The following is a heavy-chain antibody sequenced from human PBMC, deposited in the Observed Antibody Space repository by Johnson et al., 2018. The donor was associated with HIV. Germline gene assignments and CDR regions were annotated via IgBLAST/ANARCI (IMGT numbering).Heavy chain of an antibody. Sequence: QMLLVESGGGVVQPGRPLRLSCAASGFTFSSYAMHWVRQAPGKGLEWVAIISYDGINKYYADSVKGRFTISRDNSKNTLYLQMNSLRIEDTAVYYCASVDTAMVDTFDIWGQGTMVTVSS. V-gene: IGHV3-30-3*01. CDR3: ASVDTAMVDTFDI. D-gene: IGHD5-18*01. J-gene: IGHJ3*02. CDR2: ISYDGINK. CDR1: GFTFSSYA.